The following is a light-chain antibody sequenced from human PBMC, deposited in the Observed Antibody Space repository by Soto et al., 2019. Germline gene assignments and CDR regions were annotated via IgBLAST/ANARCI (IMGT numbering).Light chain of an antibody. CDR3: QQYYSTRPWT. Sequence: DIVMTQSPDSLAVSLGERATINYKSSQSVLYSSNNKNYLAWYQQKPGQPPKLLIYWASTRESGVPDRFSGSGSGTDFTLTISSLQAEDVAVYYCQQYYSTRPWTFGQGTKVEIK. V-gene: IGKV4-1*01. CDR1: QSVLYSSNNKNY. CDR2: WAS. J-gene: IGKJ1*01.